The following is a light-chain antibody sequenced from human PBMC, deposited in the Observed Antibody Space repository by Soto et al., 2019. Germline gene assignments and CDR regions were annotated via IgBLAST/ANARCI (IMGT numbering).Light chain of an antibody. J-gene: IGKJ4*01. Sequence: DIHMTQSPSTLSASVGDRVTITCRASRDITRWLAWYQQKPGRAPKVLIYEASNLQSGVPSRFSGSGSGTEFTLTISSLQPDDFGTYYCQEYRSFFGGGTRVEIK. CDR2: EAS. CDR3: QEYRSF. CDR1: RDITRW. V-gene: IGKV1-5*01.